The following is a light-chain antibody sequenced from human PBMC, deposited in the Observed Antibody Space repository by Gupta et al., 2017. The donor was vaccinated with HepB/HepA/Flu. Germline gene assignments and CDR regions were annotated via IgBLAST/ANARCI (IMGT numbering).Light chain of an antibody. J-gene: IGKJ4*01. CDR1: QIISNW. CDR3: HQNDSYPAVT. V-gene: IGKV1-5*03. Sequence: DIQMTQSPSTLSASVGDRVTITCRASQIISNWLDWYQQKPRKAPNLLIYKASSLQSGVPSSFSGNGSGKELPLTISSRQPDDLATYYCHQNDSYPAVTFGGGTKVEI. CDR2: KAS.